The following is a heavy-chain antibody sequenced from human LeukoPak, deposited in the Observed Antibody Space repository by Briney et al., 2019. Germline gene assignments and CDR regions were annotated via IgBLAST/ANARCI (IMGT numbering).Heavy chain of an antibody. J-gene: IGHJ4*02. D-gene: IGHD6-13*01. CDR2: ISYIGTT. CDR1: DDSFSRLY. CDR3: ATTIRAAGLFDF. Sequence: PSETLSLTCAVSDDSFSRLYGTWIRQPPGRGLEWIGYISYIGTTNINPSLKSRVTLSIDTSKNQFSLKLSSVTAADTAVYYCATTIRAAGLFDFWGQGTQVTVPS. V-gene: IGHV4-59*11.